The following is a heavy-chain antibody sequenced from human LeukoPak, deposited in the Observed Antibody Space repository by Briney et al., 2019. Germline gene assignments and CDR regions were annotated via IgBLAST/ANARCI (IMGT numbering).Heavy chain of an antibody. CDR3: ARAHSSSWSPFDY. CDR2: ISGSGGST. CDR1: GFTFSNYA. D-gene: IGHD6-13*01. V-gene: IGHV3-23*01. J-gene: IGHJ4*02. Sequence: PGGSLRPSCAASGFTFSNYAVSWVRQAPGKGLEWVSAISGSGGSTYYADSVKGRFTISRDNSKNTLYLQMNSLRADDTAVYYCARAHSSSWSPFDYWGQGTLVTVSS.